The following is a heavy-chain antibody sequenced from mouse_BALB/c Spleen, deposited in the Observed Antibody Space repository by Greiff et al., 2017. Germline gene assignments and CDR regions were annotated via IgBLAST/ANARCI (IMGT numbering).Heavy chain of an antibody. Sequence: VQLQQSGAELVMPGASVKMSCKASGYTFTDYWMHWVKQRPGQGLEWIGAIDTSDSYTSYNQKFKGKATLTVDESSSTAYMQLSSLTSEDSAVYYCARGTVFDYWGQGTTLTVSS. V-gene: IGHV1-69*01. CDR2: IDTSDSYT. J-gene: IGHJ2*01. CDR1: GYTFTDYW. CDR3: ARGTVFDY. D-gene: IGHD1-1*01.